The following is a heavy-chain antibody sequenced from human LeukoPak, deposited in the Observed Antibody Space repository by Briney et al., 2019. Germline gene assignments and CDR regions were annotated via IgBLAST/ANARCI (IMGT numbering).Heavy chain of an antibody. Sequence: PSETLSLTCAVYGGSFRGYYWSWIRQPPGKGLEWIGEINFGGSINYTPSLKSRVTISVDTSKNQFSLKLSSVTAADTAVYYCARGHGDFPVNYYFDLWGRGALVTVSS. CDR2: INFGGSI. D-gene: IGHD4-17*01. CDR3: ARGHGDFPVNYYFDL. CDR1: GGSFRGYY. V-gene: IGHV4-34*01. J-gene: IGHJ2*01.